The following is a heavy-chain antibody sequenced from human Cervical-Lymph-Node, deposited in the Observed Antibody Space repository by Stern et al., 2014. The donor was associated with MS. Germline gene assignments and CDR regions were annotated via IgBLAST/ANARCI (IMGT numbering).Heavy chain of an antibody. CDR3: AKDRTTMSYYYHYGMDA. V-gene: IGHV3-48*02. CDR1: GFTFRDYG. Sequence: EVQLVESGGGLVQPGGGSLRLSCATSGFTFRDYGMNWVRQAPGKGLEWVSYISSSGDPIYYADSVRGRFTISRDNAKNSVYLQMNGLRDEDTAVYYCAKDRTTMSYYYHYGMDAWGQGTTVIVS. D-gene: IGHD2/OR15-2a*01. J-gene: IGHJ6*02. CDR2: ISSSGDPI.